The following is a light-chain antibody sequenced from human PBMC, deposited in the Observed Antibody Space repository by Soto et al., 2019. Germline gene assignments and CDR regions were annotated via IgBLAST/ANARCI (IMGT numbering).Light chain of an antibody. CDR1: SSNIGAGYD. V-gene: IGLV1-40*01. J-gene: IGLJ1*01. Sequence: QSVLTQPPSVSGAPGQRVTISCTGSSSNIGAGYDVHWSQQLPGTAPKLPIDGNSNRPSGVPDRFSGSNSGTSASLAITGLRVEDEADDYCQSYASGLRGDVFGTGTKVTVL. CDR3: QSYASGLRGDV. CDR2: GNS.